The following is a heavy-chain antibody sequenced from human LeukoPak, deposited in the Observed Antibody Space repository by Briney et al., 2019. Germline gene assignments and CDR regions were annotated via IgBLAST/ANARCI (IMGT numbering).Heavy chain of an antibody. CDR2: IRSKANSYAT. CDR3: TRLGHFWSGPYLNSYFDY. J-gene: IGHJ4*02. Sequence: PGGSLRLSCAASGFTFSGSAMHWVSQASGKGLEWVGRIRSKANSYATAYAASVKGRFTISRDDSKNTAYVQMNSLKTEDTAVYYCTRLGHFWSGPYLNSYFDYWGQGTLVTVSP. V-gene: IGHV3-73*01. D-gene: IGHD3-3*02. CDR1: GFTFSGSA.